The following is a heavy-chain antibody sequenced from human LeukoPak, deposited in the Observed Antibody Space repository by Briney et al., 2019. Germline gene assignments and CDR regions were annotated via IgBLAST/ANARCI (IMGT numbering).Heavy chain of an antibody. J-gene: IGHJ4*02. V-gene: IGHV4-4*09. CDR1: GGSITHYY. CDR3: ASGEDSAKTAY. CDR2: ILKSGSS. D-gene: IGHD3-3*01. Sequence: SETLSLTCTVSGGSITHYYWNWMRQPPGRGLEWIGYILKSGSSNYNPSLKSRVTISLGTSQNQFSLNLRSVTAADTAVYYCASGEDSAKTAYWGQGTLVTVSS.